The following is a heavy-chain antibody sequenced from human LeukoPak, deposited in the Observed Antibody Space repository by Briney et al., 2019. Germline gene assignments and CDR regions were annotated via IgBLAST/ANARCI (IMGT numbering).Heavy chain of an antibody. CDR3: ARMFTTTSCYTFAY. Sequence: SGPTLVKPTQTLTLTCTFSGFSLSTSGVGVGWIRQPPGKALEWLALIYWNDDKLYSPSLKSRLTITKDTSKNQVFLTMTNMDPVDTATYYCARMFTTTSCYTFAYWGQGTLVTVSS. D-gene: IGHD2-2*02. J-gene: IGHJ4*02. CDR1: GFSLSTSGVG. CDR2: IYWNDDK. V-gene: IGHV2-5*01.